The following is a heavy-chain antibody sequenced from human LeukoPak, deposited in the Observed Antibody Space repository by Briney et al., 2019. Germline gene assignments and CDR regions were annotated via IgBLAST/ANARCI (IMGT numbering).Heavy chain of an antibody. CDR2: IYYSGST. V-gene: IGHV4-59*01. Sequence: PSETLSLTCTVSGGSISPYYWSWIRQPPGKGLEWIGYIYYSGSTNYNPSLQSRVTISVDTSKNQFSLKLSSVTAADTAVYYCAREDYYDTSGERWFDPWGQGTLVTVSS. CDR3: AREDYYDTSGERWFDP. J-gene: IGHJ5*02. CDR1: GGSISPYY. D-gene: IGHD3-22*01.